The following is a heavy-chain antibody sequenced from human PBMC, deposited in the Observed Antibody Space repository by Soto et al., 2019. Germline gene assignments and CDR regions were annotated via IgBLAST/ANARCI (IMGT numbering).Heavy chain of an antibody. CDR3: ARAPLSDDYGDYGPYYYSGRDV. J-gene: IGHJ6*02. V-gene: IGHV1-69*01. D-gene: IGHD4-17*01. CDR2: IIPIFFTS. Sequence: YVKFPCKASGGTFSSYAISWVRQAPGQWLEWMGGIIPIFFTSNYSQKSQCIFTIPGDEPTSTAYMERSGLRSEDTAVYYWARAPLSDDYGDYGPYYYSGRDVWGQGTTVTVSS. CDR1: GGTFSSYA.